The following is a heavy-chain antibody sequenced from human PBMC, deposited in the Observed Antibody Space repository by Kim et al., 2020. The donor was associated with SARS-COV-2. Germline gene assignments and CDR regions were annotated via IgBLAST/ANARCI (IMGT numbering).Heavy chain of an antibody. CDR1: GFTFSNAW. CDR2: IKSKTDGGTT. CDR3: TTETDYDYGWGSYEYY. J-gene: IGHJ4*02. D-gene: IGHD3-16*01. Sequence: GGSLRLSCAASGFTFSNAWMSWVRQAPGKGLEWVGRIKSKTDGGTTDYAAPVKGRFTISRDDSKNTLYLQMNSLKTEDTAVYYCTTETDYDYGWGSYEYYWGQGTLVTVSS. V-gene: IGHV3-15*01.